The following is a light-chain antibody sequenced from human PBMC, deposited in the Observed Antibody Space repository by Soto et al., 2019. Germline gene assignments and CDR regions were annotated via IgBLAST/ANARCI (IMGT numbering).Light chain of an antibody. CDR2: AAS. V-gene: IGKV1-39*01. CDR3: QQSYTTPLT. Sequence: DIRMTQSPSSLSASVGDRVTITCRASQYISDFLNWYQQKPGKAPVILIYAASTLQSGVPSRFNGGGSETNFTLIISSLQPEDFATYYCQQSYTTPLTFGGGTKVDIK. CDR1: QYISDF. J-gene: IGKJ4*01.